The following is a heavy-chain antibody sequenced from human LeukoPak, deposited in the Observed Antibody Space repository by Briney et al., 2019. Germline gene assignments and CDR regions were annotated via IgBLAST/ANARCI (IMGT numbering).Heavy chain of an antibody. Sequence: PSETLSLTCTVSGYSISSGYYWGWIRQPPGKGLEWIGSIYHSGSTYYNPSLKSRVTISVDTSKNQFSLKLSSVTAADTAVYYCASLLWFGEMRYWGQGTLVTVSS. J-gene: IGHJ4*02. CDR2: IYHSGST. V-gene: IGHV4-38-2*02. CDR3: ASLLWFGEMRY. CDR1: GYSISSGYY. D-gene: IGHD3-10*01.